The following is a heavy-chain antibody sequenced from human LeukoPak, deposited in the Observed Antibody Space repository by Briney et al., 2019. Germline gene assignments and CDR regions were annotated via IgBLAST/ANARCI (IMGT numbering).Heavy chain of an antibody. V-gene: IGHV4-34*01. CDR3: ARDTLFPYYYGMDV. CDR2: INHSGST. CDR1: GGSSSGYY. J-gene: IGHJ6*02. D-gene: IGHD3-10*02. Sequence: SETLSLTCAVYGGSSSGYYWSWIRQPPGKGLEWIGEINHSGSTNYNPSLKSRVTISVDTSKNQFSLKLSSVTAADTAVYYCARDTLFPYYYGMDVWGQGTTVTVSS.